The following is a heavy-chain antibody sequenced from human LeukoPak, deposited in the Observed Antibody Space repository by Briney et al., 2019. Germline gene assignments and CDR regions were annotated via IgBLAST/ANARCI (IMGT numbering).Heavy chain of an antibody. CDR3: ARPNRTYYYGSGCRNCFDY. J-gene: IGHJ4*02. CDR2: INHSGST. Sequence: SETLSLTCAVYGGSFSGYYWSWIRQPPGKGLEWIGEINHSGSTNYNPSLKSRVTISVDTSKNQFSLKLSSVTAADTAVYYCARPNRTYYYGSGCRNCFDYWGQGTLVTVSS. D-gene: IGHD3-10*01. V-gene: IGHV4-34*01. CDR1: GGSFSGYY.